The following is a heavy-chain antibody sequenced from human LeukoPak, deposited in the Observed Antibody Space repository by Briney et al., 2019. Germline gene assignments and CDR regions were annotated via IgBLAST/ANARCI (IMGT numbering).Heavy chain of an antibody. Sequence: GGSLRLSCAASGFTFSRYWMTWVRQAPGKGLEWVANIKEGGSENSYVESVKGRFTISRDNAKSSLYLQLNSLRAEDTAVYFCARQRYSDYWGQGTLVTVSS. CDR3: ARQRYSDY. J-gene: IGHJ4*02. D-gene: IGHD1-1*01. CDR1: GFTFSRYW. CDR2: IKEGGSEN. V-gene: IGHV3-7*01.